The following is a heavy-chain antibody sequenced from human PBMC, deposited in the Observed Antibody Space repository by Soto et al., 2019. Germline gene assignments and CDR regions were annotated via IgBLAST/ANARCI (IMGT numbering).Heavy chain of an antibody. CDR2: IIPIFGTA. CDR3: ARAPILVGVTPYENYFDS. D-gene: IGHD3-3*01. Sequence: SVKVSCKAAGGTFSSYAISWVRQAPGQGLEWMGGIIPIFGTANYAQKFQGRVTNTADESTSTAYMELSSLRSEDTAVYYCARAPILVGVTPYENYFDSWGQGTLVTVSS. CDR1: GGTFSSYA. J-gene: IGHJ4*02. V-gene: IGHV1-69*13.